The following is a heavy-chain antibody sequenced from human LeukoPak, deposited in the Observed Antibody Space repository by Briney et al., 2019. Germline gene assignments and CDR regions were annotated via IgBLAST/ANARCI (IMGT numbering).Heavy chain of an antibody. D-gene: IGHD1-1*01. CDR1: GGSISSSNYY. Sequence: SETLSLTCTVSGGSISSSNYYWGWIRQPPGKGLEWVGTIFYDGSTYYNPSLRGRVTIWVDTSKDQFSLKLSSVTAADTAVYYCARLTTRKRETYYVDYWGQGSLVTVSS. V-gene: IGHV4-39*01. CDR2: IFYDGST. CDR3: ARLTTRKRETYYVDY. J-gene: IGHJ4*02.